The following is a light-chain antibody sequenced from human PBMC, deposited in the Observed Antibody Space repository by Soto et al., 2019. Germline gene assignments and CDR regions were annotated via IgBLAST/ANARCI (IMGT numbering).Light chain of an antibody. Sequence: ETVLMQSPGTLSLSPGERATLSCRASQSVISSYLAWYQQKPGQAPTLLIYATSSRATGIPDRFTGDGSETDFTLTISRLEPEDFAVYYCQLYGRSPKYTFGQGTKLEIK. J-gene: IGKJ2*01. CDR1: QSVISSY. V-gene: IGKV3-20*01. CDR3: QLYGRSPKYT. CDR2: ATS.